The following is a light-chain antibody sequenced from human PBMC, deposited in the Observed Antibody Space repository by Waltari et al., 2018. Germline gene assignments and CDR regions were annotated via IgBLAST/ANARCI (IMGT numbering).Light chain of an antibody. CDR2: DVS. CDR3: NSYASSNTRV. CDR1: SSDAGGYTY. Sequence: QSALTQAASVSGSPGQPITIPCTGTSSDAGGYTYVPWYQQHPGKAPKLIIYDVSNRPSGVSNRFSGSKSGNTASLTISGLQAEDEADYYCNSYASSNTRVFGGGTKLTVL. J-gene: IGLJ3*02. V-gene: IGLV2-14*03.